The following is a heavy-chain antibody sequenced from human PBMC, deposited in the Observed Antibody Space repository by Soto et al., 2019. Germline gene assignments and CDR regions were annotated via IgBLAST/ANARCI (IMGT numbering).Heavy chain of an antibody. CDR1: GFTFTSSA. CDR3: AADFDDFWSGYSFDY. J-gene: IGHJ4*02. CDR2: IVVGSGNT. D-gene: IGHD3-3*01. V-gene: IGHV1-58*01. Sequence: SVKVSCKASGFTFTSSAVQWVRQARGQRLEWIGWIVVGSGNTNYAQKFQERVTITRDMSTSTAYMELSSLRSEDTAVYYCAADFDDFWSGYSFDYWGQGILVTVSS.